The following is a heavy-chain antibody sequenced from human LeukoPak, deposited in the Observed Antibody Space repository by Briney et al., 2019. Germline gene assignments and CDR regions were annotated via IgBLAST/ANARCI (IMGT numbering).Heavy chain of an antibody. J-gene: IGHJ5*02. V-gene: IGHV4-34*01. CDR2: INHSGST. CDR1: GGSFSGYY. D-gene: IGHD2-2*01. Sequence: SETLSLTCAVYGGSFSGYYWSWIRQPPGKGLEWIGEINHSGSTNYNPSLKNRVTITVDTYKNQFSHKLRSVPAADTAVFYCARGTVPADASDRSEGSTWVDPWQQGTLVTVS. CDR3: ARGTVPADASDRSEGSTWVDP.